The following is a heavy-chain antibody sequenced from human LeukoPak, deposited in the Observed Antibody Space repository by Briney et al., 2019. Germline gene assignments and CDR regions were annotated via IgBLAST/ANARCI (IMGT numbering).Heavy chain of an antibody. Sequence: SVKVSCKASGGTFSSYAISWVRQAPGQGLEWMGRIIPILGIANYAQKFQGRVTITADKSTSTAYMELSSLRSEDTAVYYCARFSGRITIFGVASGDFDLWGRGTLVTVSS. CDR1: GGTFSSYA. CDR3: ARFSGRITIFGVASGDFDL. J-gene: IGHJ2*01. V-gene: IGHV1-69*04. CDR2: IIPILGIA. D-gene: IGHD3-3*01.